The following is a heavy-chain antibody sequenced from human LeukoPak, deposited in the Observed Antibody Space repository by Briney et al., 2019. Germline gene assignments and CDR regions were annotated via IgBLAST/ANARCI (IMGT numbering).Heavy chain of an antibody. V-gene: IGHV1-69*04. CDR2: IIPIFGIA. CDR1: GGTFSSYA. J-gene: IGHJ4*02. CDR3: ASGPYGGNSGTLDY. D-gene: IGHD4-23*01. Sequence: SVKVSCEASGGTFSSYAISWVRQAPGQGLEWMGRIIPIFGIANYAQKFQGRVTITADKSTSTAYMELSSLRSEDTAVYYCASGPYGGNSGTLDYWGQGTLVTVSS.